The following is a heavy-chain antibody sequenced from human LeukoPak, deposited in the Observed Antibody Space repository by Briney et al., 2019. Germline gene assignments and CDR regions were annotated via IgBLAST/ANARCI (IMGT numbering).Heavy chain of an antibody. CDR2: INHSGST. J-gene: IGHJ5*02. CDR1: GGSFSGYY. V-gene: IGHV4-34*01. D-gene: IGHD3-16*02. Sequence: SETLSLTCAVYGGSFSGYYWSWIRQPPGRGLEWIGEINHSGSTNYNPSLKSRVTISVDTSKNQFSLKLSSVTAADTAVYYCARGGPYDYVWGSYRSGPHWFDPWGQGTLVTVSS. CDR3: ARGGPYDYVWGSYRSGPHWFDP.